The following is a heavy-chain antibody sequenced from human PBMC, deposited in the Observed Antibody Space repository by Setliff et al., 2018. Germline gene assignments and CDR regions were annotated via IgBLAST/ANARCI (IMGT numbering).Heavy chain of an antibody. D-gene: IGHD3-10*01. Sequence: GGSLRLSCAASEFSLSDFHMHWVRQAPGKGLEWVADIKADGSEKNYVDSVKGRFTISRDNGKNSVYLQMNSLRAEDTAVYYCARDSGTYWGQGTQVTVSS. CDR2: IKADGSEK. V-gene: IGHV3-7*03. J-gene: IGHJ4*02. CDR3: ARDSGTY. CDR1: EFSLSDFH.